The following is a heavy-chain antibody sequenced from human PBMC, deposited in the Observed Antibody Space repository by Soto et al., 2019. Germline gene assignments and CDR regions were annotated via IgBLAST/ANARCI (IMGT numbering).Heavy chain of an antibody. J-gene: IGHJ4*02. D-gene: IGHD1-20*01. CDR3: AKPPDYNWNDY. CDR2: INAYNGNT. CDR1: GYTFTNYG. Sequence: ASVKVSCKASGYTFTNYGISWVRQAPGQGLEWMGWINAYNGNTNHAQKLQGRVTMTTDTSTSTAYMELRSLRSDDTAVYYCAKPPDYNWNDYWGQGTLVTVSS. V-gene: IGHV1-18*01.